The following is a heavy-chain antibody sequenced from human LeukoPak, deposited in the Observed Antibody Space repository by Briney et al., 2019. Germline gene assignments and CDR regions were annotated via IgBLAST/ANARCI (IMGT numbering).Heavy chain of an antibody. CDR3: ARDSSPVGATGWFDP. CDR2: IIPIFGTA. D-gene: IGHD1-26*01. J-gene: IGHJ5*02. CDR1: GGTFSSYA. Sequence: SVKVSCKASGGTFSSYAISWVRQAPGQGLEWMGGIIPIFGTANYAQKFQGRVTITADESTSTAYMELSSLRSEDTAVYYCARDSSPVGATGWFDPWGQGTLVTVSS. V-gene: IGHV1-69*13.